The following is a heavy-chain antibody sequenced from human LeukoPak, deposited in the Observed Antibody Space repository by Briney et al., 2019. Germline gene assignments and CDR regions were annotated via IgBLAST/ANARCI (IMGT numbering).Heavy chain of an antibody. CDR2: ISYDGSNK. CDR3: AKAGGYDYYWYFDL. Sequence: GGSPRLSCEASGFPFSSYAMHWVRQAPGKGLEWVAVISYDGSNKYYADSVKGRFTISRDNSKNTLYLQMNSLRVEDTAVYYCAKAGGYDYYWYFDLWGRGTLLTVSS. V-gene: IGHV3-30*18. J-gene: IGHJ2*01. CDR1: GFPFSSYA. D-gene: IGHD5-12*01.